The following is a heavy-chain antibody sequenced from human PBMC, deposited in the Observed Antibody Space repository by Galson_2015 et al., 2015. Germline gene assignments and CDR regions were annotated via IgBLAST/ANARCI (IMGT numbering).Heavy chain of an antibody. CDR3: ARGTDFSAGLEPTYPYYYGMDV. CDR1: GGSFSGYY. CDR2: INHSGST. Sequence: SETLSLTCAVYGGSFSGYYWSWIRQPPGKGLEWIGEINHSGSTNYNPSLKSRVTISVDTSKNQFSLKLSSVTAADTAVYYCARGTDFSAGLEPTYPYYYGMDVWGQGTTVTVSS. V-gene: IGHV4-34*01. D-gene: IGHD1-1*01. J-gene: IGHJ6*02.